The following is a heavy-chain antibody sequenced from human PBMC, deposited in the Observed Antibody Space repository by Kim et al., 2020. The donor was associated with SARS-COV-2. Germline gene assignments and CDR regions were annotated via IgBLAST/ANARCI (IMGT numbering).Heavy chain of an antibody. CDR1: GDSIRDFY. Sequence: SETLSLMCSVSGDSIRDFYWSWIRQPPGKGLEWIGYIHYSGSTNYNPSLESRVTISLDASKKHFSLKLSPATAADTAVYYCARDRGRTHPKVQLRKNYY. V-gene: IGHV4-59*01. J-gene: IGHJ6*01. CDR3: ARDRGRTHPKVQLRKNYY. D-gene: IGHD3-16*01. CDR2: IHYSGST.